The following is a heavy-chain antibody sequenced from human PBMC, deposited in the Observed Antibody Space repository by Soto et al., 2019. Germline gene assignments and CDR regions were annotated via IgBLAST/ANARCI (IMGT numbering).Heavy chain of an antibody. CDR1: GFTFSSYS. CDR3: ARVWERDIVAVPAALSY. V-gene: IGHV3-21*01. D-gene: IGHD2-2*01. CDR2: ISSSSYI. J-gene: IGHJ4*02. Sequence: RRLSCAASGFTFSSYSMNWVRQAPGKGLEWVSSISSSSYIYYADSVKGRFTISRDNAKNSLYLQMNSLRAEDTAVYYCARVWERDIVAVPAALSYWGQGTLVTVSS.